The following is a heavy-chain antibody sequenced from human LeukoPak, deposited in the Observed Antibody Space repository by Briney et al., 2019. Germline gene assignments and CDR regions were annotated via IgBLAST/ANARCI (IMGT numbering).Heavy chain of an antibody. V-gene: IGHV4-39*01. CDR2: IYYSGNT. CDR1: GGSISSSSHF. J-gene: IGHJ4*02. D-gene: IGHD2-15*01. CDR3: ARHENIVVVVAATGFDN. Sequence: PSETLSLTCTVPGGSISSSSHFWSWIRQPPGKGLEWIGSIYYSGNTYYNSSLKSRVTISVDTSKNQFSLKLSSVTAADTAEYYCARHENIVVVVAATGFDNWGQGTLVTVSS.